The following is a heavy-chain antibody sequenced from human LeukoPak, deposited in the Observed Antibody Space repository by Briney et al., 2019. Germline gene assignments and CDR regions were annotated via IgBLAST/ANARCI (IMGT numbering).Heavy chain of an antibody. Sequence: GASVMVSCKASGYRFTSYGINWVRQAPGEGLEWMGWISAYNGQAKYAQKFQGRVTMSTDTFTSTAYMELRSLRSDDTAVYFCARATWSLREDRAGLLTGLHYYYYMDVWGKGTTVTVSS. J-gene: IGHJ6*03. D-gene: IGHD2-15*01. CDR2: ISAYNGQA. V-gene: IGHV1-18*01. CDR1: GYRFTSYG. CDR3: ARATWSLREDRAGLLTGLHYYYYMDV.